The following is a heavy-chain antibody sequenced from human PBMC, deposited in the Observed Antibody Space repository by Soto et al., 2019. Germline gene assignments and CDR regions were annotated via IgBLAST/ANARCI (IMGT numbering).Heavy chain of an antibody. D-gene: IGHD6-6*01. CDR2: INHSGST. CDR1: GGSFSGYY. V-gene: IGHV4-34*01. J-gene: IGHJ5*02. CDR3: ARGIVARPDNWFDP. Sequence: PSETLSLTCAVYGGSFSGYYWSWIRQPPGKGLEWIGEINHSGSTNYNPSLKSRVTISVDTSKNQFSLKLSSVTAADTAVYYCARGIVARPDNWFDPWGQGTLVTVSS.